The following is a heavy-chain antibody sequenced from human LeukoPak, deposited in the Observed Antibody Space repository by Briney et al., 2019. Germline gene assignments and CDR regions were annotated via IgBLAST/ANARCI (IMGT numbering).Heavy chain of an antibody. CDR2: INPDGSTT. D-gene: IGHD6-19*01. Sequence: GGSLRLSCAASGFTFSSYWMHWVRQAPGKGLVWVSRINPDGSTTNYADSVQGRFTISRDNAKNMLYLQMNSLRAEDTAVYYCARGSTQYSSGWYGLDYWGQGTLVTVSS. J-gene: IGHJ4*02. CDR3: ARGSTQYSSGWYGLDY. V-gene: IGHV3-74*01. CDR1: GFTFSSYW.